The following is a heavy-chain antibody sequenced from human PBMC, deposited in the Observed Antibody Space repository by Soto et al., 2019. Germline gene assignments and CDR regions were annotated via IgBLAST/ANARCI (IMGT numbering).Heavy chain of an antibody. Sequence: SETLSLTCTVSGGSISTRSSYWGWIRQPPGKGLEWIGSIYYIGNTYYNPSLKSRVTISVDTSKTLFSLKLSSVTAADTAVYYCARARGYSGYEDYYGMDVWGQGTTVTVSS. CDR3: ARARGYSGYEDYYGMDV. V-gene: IGHV4-39*01. J-gene: IGHJ6*02. CDR2: IYYIGNT. CDR1: GGSISTRSSY. D-gene: IGHD5-12*01.